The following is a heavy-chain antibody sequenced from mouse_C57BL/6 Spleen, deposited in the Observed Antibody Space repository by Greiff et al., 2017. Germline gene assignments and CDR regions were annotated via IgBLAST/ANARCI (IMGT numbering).Heavy chain of an antibody. J-gene: IGHJ2*01. CDR2: INYDGSST. CDR3: AREDGYYGYFDY. CDR1: GFTFSDYY. V-gene: IGHV5-16*01. Sequence: EVMLVESEGGLVQPGSSMKLSCTASGFTFSDYYMAWVRQVPEKGLEWVANINYDGSSTYYLDSLKSRFIISRDNAKNILYLQMSSLKSEDTATYYCAREDGYYGYFDYWGQGTTLTVSS. D-gene: IGHD2-3*01.